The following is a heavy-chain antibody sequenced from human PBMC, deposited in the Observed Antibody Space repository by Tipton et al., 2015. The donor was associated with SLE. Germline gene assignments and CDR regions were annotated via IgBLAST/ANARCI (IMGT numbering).Heavy chain of an antibody. D-gene: IGHD2-15*01. J-gene: IGHJ6*02. CDR3: VKERYSSAAPLYYYGMDV. CDR1: GFKFDDYA. Sequence: SLRLSCEGSGFKFDDYAMHWVRQAPGKGLEWVSSINWNSAGIVYADSIKGRFTISRDNAKNSLYLQMNSLRPEDTALYYCVKERYSSAAPLYYYGMDVWGQGATVTVSS. V-gene: IGHV3-9*01. CDR2: INWNSAGI.